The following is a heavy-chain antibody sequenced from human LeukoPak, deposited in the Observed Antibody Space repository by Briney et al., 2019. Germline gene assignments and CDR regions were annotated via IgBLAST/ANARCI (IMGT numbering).Heavy chain of an antibody. CDR2: ISSSSSYI. CDR1: GFTFSSYS. J-gene: IGHJ4*02. CDR3: ARGSTYYYDSSGQAEFDY. V-gene: IGHV3-21*01. Sequence: GGSLRLSCAASGFTFSSYSMNWVRQAPGKGLEWVSSISSSSSYIYYADSVKGRFTISRDNAKNSLYLQMNSLRAEDTAVYYCARGSTYYYDSSGQAEFDYWGQGTLVTVSS. D-gene: IGHD3-22*01.